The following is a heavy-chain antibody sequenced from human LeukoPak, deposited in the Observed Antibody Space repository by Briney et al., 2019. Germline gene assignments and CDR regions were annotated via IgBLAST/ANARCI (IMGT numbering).Heavy chain of an antibody. Sequence: SETLSLTCTVSGYSISSGYYWGWIRQPPGKGLEWIGSIYHSGSTYYNPSLKSRVTISVDASKNQFSLKLSSVTAADTAVYYCACASYDSGITWGQGTLVTVSS. CDR3: ACASYDSGIT. CDR2: IYHSGST. D-gene: IGHD3-22*01. CDR1: GYSISSGYY. J-gene: IGHJ5*02. V-gene: IGHV4-38-2*02.